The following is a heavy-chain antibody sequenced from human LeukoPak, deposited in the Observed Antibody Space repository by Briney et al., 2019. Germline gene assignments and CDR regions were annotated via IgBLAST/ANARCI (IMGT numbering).Heavy chain of an antibody. CDR3: ARDLGSSGWYSTLRSTDIGY. V-gene: IGHV3-21*01. J-gene: IGHJ4*02. Sequence: VGSLRLSCAASGFTFSSYSMNWVRQAPGKGLEWVSSISSSSSYIYYADSVKGRFTISRDNAKNSLYLQMNSLRAEDTAVYYCARDLGSSGWYSTLRSTDIGYWGQGTLVTVSS. D-gene: IGHD6-19*01. CDR2: ISSSSSYI. CDR1: GFTFSSYS.